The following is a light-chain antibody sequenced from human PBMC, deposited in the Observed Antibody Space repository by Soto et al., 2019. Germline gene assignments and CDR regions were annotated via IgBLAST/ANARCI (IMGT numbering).Light chain of an antibody. CDR3: KHPDRLPWT. V-gene: IGKV1-9*01. Sequence: RASQSVDNYLKWYQHKPGKAPGLLIYAASTLQSGVPSRFSGSGSGRELTLACGLVMPDDLATLYWKHPDRLPWTFAQGTKVDIK. CDR2: AAS. CDR1: QSVDNY. J-gene: IGKJ1*01.